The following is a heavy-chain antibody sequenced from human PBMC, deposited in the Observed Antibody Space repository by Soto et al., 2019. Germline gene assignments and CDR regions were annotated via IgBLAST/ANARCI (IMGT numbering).Heavy chain of an antibody. Sequence: GGSLRLSCAASGFTFSSYGMHWVRQAPGKGLEWVAVIWYDGSNKYYADSVKGRFTISRDNSKNTLYLQMNSLRAEDTAVYYCARDQGGITGTNRYYYGMDVWGQGTTVTVSS. CDR1: GFTFSSYG. CDR3: ARDQGGITGTNRYYYGMDV. V-gene: IGHV3-33*01. CDR2: IWYDGSNK. D-gene: IGHD1-7*01. J-gene: IGHJ6*02.